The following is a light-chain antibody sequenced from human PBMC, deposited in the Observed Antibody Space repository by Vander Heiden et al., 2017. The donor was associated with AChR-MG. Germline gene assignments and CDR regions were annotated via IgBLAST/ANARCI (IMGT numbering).Light chain of an antibody. Sequence: QSALTQPASVSGSHGQSITISCTGTSSDVGGYNYVSWYQQHPGKAPNLMIYDVSNRPSGVSNRFSGSKSGNTASLTISGLQAEDEADYYCSSYTSSSTLVFGGGTKLTVL. V-gene: IGLV2-14*03. CDR3: SSYTSSSTLV. CDR1: SSDVGGYNY. CDR2: DVS. J-gene: IGLJ2*01.